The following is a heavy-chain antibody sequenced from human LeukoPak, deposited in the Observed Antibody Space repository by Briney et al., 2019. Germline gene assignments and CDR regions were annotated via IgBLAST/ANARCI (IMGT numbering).Heavy chain of an antibody. CDR1: GGSISSGDYY. CDR2: IYYSGST. J-gene: IGHJ4*02. D-gene: IGHD3-10*01. Sequence: SETLSLTCTVSGGSISSGDYYWSWIRQPPGKGLEWIGYIYYSGSTYYNPSLKSRVIISVDTSKNQFSLKLSSVTAADTAVYYCAREMDYYGSGRTFDYWGQGTLVTVSS. CDR3: AREMDYYGSGRTFDY. V-gene: IGHV4-30-4*08.